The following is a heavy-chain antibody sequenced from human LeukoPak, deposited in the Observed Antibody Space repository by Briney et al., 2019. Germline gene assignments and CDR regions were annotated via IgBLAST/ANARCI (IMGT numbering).Heavy chain of an antibody. V-gene: IGHV4-34*01. Sequence: SETLSLTCTVSGGSISSYYWSWIRQPPGKGLEWIGEINHSGSTNYNPSLKSRVTISVDTSKNQFSLKLSSVTAADTAVYYCARHFFDYSNYWYFDLWGRGTLVTVSS. CDR2: INHSGST. J-gene: IGHJ2*01. CDR1: GGSISSYY. CDR3: ARHFFDYSNYWYFDL. D-gene: IGHD4-11*01.